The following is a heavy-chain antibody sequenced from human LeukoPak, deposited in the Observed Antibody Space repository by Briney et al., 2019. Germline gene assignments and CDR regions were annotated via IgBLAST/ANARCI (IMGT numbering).Heavy chain of an antibody. J-gene: IGHJ4*02. CDR1: GGSISSSSYY. V-gene: IGHV4-39*07. D-gene: IGHD3-3*01. CDR3: ASTKRFLPGY. Sequence: SETLSLTCTVSGGSISSSSYYWGWIRQPPGKGLEWIGSIYYSGSTYYNPSLKSRVTISVDTSKNQFSLKLSSVTAADTAVYYCASTKRFLPGYWGQGTLVTVPS. CDR2: IYYSGST.